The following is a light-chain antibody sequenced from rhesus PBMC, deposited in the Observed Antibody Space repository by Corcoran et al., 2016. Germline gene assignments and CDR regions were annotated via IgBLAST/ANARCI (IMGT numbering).Light chain of an antibody. J-gene: IGKJ4*01. Sequence: DIQMTQSPSALSASVGDRVTISCRASQNIYSNLAWYQQKPGKAPKLLIYAASRLQTGIPSRFSGSGSGTDVTLTISRLQPADSAAYYCQQYYDNPLTFGGGTKVEIK. V-gene: IGKV1-25*02. CDR3: QQYYDNPLT. CDR1: QNIYSN. CDR2: AAS.